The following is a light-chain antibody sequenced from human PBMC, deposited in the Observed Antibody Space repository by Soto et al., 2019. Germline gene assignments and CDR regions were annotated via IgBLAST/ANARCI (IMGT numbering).Light chain of an antibody. Sequence: EIVLTHSPGTLSLSTGESATLSCSASQSVISSYLSWYQHNPGQDPRRLIYGASSTATGIPDRFSGSGSGTDLTLYISRLEPVEFSVYYCQQYGSSGYTFGQGTKLEIK. V-gene: IGKV3-20*01. J-gene: IGKJ2*01. CDR2: GAS. CDR3: QQYGSSGYT. CDR1: QSVISSY.